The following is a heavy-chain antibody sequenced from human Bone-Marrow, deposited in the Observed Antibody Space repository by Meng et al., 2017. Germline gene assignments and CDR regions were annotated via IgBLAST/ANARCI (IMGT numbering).Heavy chain of an antibody. V-gene: IGHV4-4*07. J-gene: IGHJ5*02. D-gene: IGHD6-19*01. CDR1: GGSISSYS. Sequence: RASAQGLSKPVESLPLHCTVSGGSISSYSWSWIRQPAGKGLEWIGRIYPSGSTNYNPSLKSRVTMSVDTSKNQFSLKLSSVTAADTAVYYCARDWGIAVAGFRRGPPWFDPWGQGTLVTVSS. CDR2: IYPSGST. CDR3: ARDWGIAVAGFRRGPPWFDP.